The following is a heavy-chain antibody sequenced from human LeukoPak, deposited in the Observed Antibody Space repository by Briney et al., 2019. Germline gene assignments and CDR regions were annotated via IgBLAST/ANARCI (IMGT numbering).Heavy chain of an antibody. CDR1: RFTFSSYA. CDR2: ITGDGGST. J-gene: IGHJ4*02. Sequence: PGGSLRLSCAASRFTFSSYAMHWVRQAPGKGLEWVSLITGDGGSTYYADSVKGRFTISRDNSKNSLYLQMNSLRTEDTALYYCAKAIYYYDRSGYSVDYWGQGILVSVSS. CDR3: AKAIYYYDRSGYSVDY. D-gene: IGHD3-22*01. V-gene: IGHV3-43*02.